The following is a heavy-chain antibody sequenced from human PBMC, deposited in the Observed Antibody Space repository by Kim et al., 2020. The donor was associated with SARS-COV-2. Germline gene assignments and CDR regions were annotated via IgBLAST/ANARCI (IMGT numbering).Heavy chain of an antibody. D-gene: IGHD5-18*01. V-gene: IGHV4-39*01. CDR2: IYYSGST. CDR1: GGSISSSSYY. Sequence: SETLSLTCTVSGGSISSSSYYWGWIRQPPGKGLEWIGSIYYSGSTYYNPSLKSRVTISVDTSKNQFSLKLSSVTAADTAVYYCARHLGWIHLWFLDYWGQGTLVTVSS. CDR3: ARHLGWIHLWFLDY. J-gene: IGHJ4*03.